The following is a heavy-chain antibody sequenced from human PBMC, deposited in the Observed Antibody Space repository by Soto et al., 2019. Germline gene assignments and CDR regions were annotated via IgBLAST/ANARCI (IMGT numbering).Heavy chain of an antibody. CDR3: AREKGGPAAIILGRGAFDI. Sequence: SETLSLTCTVSGGSISSYYWSWIRQPPGKGLEWIGYIYYSGSTNYNPSLKSRVTISVDTSKNQFSLKLSSMTAADTAVYCCAREKGGPAAIILGRGAFDIWGQGTMVTVSS. CDR2: IYYSGST. V-gene: IGHV4-59*01. CDR1: GGSISSYY. J-gene: IGHJ3*02. D-gene: IGHD2-2*01.